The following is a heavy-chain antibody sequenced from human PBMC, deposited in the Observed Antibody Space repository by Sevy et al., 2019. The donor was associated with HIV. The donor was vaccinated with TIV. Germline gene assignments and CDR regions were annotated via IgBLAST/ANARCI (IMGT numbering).Heavy chain of an antibody. D-gene: IGHD3-3*01. CDR1: GGTFSNYA. Sequence: ASVKVSCKASGGTFSNYAISWVRQVPGQGLEWVGGIIPIFGTTNYAQKFQGRVTITADESTGTAYMELSSLTSDDSAVFYCARGLEYNDFWHGRFDYWGQGTQVTVSS. CDR2: IIPIFGTT. V-gene: IGHV1-69*13. J-gene: IGHJ4*02. CDR3: ARGLEYNDFWHGRFDY.